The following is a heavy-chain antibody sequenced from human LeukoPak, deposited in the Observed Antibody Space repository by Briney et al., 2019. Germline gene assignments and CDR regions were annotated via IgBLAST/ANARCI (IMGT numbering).Heavy chain of an antibody. CDR3: ARRADGVLNPLFDY. J-gene: IGHJ4*02. V-gene: IGHV1-18*04. CDR1: GYTVASYG. CDR2: ISAYNGNT. Sequence: ASVKVSCKASGYTVASYGISWVRQAPGQGFEWMGWISAYNGNTNYAQKFQGRVTMTTETSTSTAYMEVRSLRSDDTAVYYCARRADGVLNPLFDYWGQGTLVTVSS. D-gene: IGHD1-14*01.